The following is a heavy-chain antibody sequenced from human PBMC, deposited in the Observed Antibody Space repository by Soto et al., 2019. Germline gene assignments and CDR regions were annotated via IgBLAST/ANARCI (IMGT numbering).Heavy chain of an antibody. Sequence: GGSMRVSCRAAEFTCGDYGRHWVRQPPGKGPEWVSRMTGDGRTTQYADSVKGRFTASRDNAKSTLYLQLNDLRAEDTAVYYCARGTEGSCTGSACFPLDSWGRGTLVTVSS. CDR2: MTGDGRTT. CDR1: EFTCGDYG. D-gene: IGHD2-8*02. V-gene: IGHV3-74*03. J-gene: IGHJ4*02. CDR3: ARGTEGSCTGSACFPLDS.